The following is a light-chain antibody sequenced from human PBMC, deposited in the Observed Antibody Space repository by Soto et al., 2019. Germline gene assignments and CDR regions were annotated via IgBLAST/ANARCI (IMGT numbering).Light chain of an antibody. CDR3: HQRRKGPPT. CDR1: QXVSSSY. V-gene: IGKV3-11*01. Sequence: IVLRKSTLTLSLSPGERATLSCRARQXVSSSYLPLYQQKPGQAPIXXIACXSTSANGIPASFSGSGSGTEFTRPISSPDPYDCDCYYWHQRRKGPPTFGQGTKVEIK. CDR2: CXS. J-gene: IGKJ1*01.